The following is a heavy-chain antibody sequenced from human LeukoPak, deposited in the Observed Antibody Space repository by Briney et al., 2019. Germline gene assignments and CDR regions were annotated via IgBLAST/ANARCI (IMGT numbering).Heavy chain of an antibody. CDR1: GGSTSGFY. CDR2: INHSGST. D-gene: IGHD6-19*01. V-gene: IGHV4-34*01. Sequence: ASETLSLTCSVSGGSTSGFYWSWIRQPPGKGLEWIGEINHSGSTNYNPSLKSRVTISVDTSKNQFSLKLSSVTAADTAVYYCARGLYSSGWYRYWGQGTLVTVSS. CDR3: ARGLYSSGWYRY. J-gene: IGHJ4*02.